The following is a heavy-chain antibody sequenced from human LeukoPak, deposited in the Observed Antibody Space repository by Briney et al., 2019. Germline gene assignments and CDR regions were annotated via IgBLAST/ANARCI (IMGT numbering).Heavy chain of an antibody. J-gene: IGHJ3*02. CDR3: ARATMVRGADDAFDI. Sequence: GCWVKFSCKASGYTFTSYYMHEVRQAPGQGVEWMGIINPSGGSTSYAQKFHGRVTMTRDTSTSTVYMELSSLRSEDTAVYYCARATMVRGADDAFDIWGQGTMVTVSS. CDR1: GYTFTSYY. D-gene: IGHD3-10*01. CDR2: INPSGGST. V-gene: IGHV1-46*01.